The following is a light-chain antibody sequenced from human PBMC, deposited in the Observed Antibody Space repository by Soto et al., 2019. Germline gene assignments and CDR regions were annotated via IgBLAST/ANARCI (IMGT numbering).Light chain of an antibody. CDR2: DVR. CDR3: CSSAGTYTSV. Sequence: QSALTQPRSVSGSPGQSVTISCTGTSSDVGGYTYVSWYPQHPGKAPKLMISDVRKRASGVPDRLSGSKSGNTASLTISGIQAEDEAEYYFCSSAGTYTSVFGGGTKVTVL. J-gene: IGLJ3*02. CDR1: SSDVGGYTY. V-gene: IGLV2-11*01.